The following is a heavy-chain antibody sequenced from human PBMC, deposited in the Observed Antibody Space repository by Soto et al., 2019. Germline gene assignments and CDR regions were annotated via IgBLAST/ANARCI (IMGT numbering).Heavy chain of an antibody. CDR1: GFTFSSYG. CDR3: ARDLRRITIFGVVDYYYYGMDV. Sequence: GALLVSGAASGFTFSSYGMHGVRQAPGKGLEWVAVIWYDGSNKYYADSVKGRFTISRDNSKNTLYLQMNSLRDEDTAVYYCARDLRRITIFGVVDYYYYGMDVWGQGTKVTV. J-gene: IGHJ6*02. CDR2: IWYDGSNK. V-gene: IGHV3-33*01. D-gene: IGHD3-3*01.